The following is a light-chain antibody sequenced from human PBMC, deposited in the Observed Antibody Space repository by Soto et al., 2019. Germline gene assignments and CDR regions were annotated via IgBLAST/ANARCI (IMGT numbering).Light chain of an antibody. J-gene: IGLJ2*01. CDR2: QVT. Sequence: QSALTQPASVSGSPGQSITISCTGTSSDVGGYNLVSWYQHHPGKAPKLMIYQVTDRPSGVSSRCSGFKSGNTASLTISGLQADDEADYYCCSYADYKWIFGGATKLTVL. CDR1: SSDVGGYNL. V-gene: IGLV2-23*02. CDR3: CSYADYKWI.